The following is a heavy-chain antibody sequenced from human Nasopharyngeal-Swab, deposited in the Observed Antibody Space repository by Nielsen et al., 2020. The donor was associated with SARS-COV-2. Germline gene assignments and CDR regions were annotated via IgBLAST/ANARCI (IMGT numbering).Heavy chain of an antibody. Sequence: GGSLRLSCAASGFTLSSHWMHWVRQAPGKGLVWVSRINDDGRDTIYADSVKGRFTISRDNAKNTLYLQMNSLRAEDTAVYYCVRATNLGGSLWVPDYWGQGTLVTVSS. CDR3: VRATNLGGSLWVPDY. D-gene: IGHD5-12*01. CDR2: INDDGRDT. CDR1: GFTLSSHW. J-gene: IGHJ4*02. V-gene: IGHV3-74*01.